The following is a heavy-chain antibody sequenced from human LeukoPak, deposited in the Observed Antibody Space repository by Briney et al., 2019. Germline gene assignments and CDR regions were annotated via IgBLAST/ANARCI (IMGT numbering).Heavy chain of an antibody. CDR1: GYTFTAYN. CDR2: INLNSGDT. D-gene: IGHD5-18*01. V-gene: IGHV1-2*06. J-gene: IGHJ4*02. CDR3: GRTWIEVWSPDFDY. Sequence: ASVKVSCKASGYTFTAYNIHWMRQAPGHGQEWMGRINLNSGDTKYAQKFQVRVTMTRDTSISTVYMELIGLRSADTAVFYCGRTWIEVWSPDFDYWGQGTLVTVSS.